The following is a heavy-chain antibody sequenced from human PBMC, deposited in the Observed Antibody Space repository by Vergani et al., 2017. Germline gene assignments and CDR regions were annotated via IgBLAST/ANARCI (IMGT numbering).Heavy chain of an antibody. CDR2: IIPIFGTA. V-gene: IGHV1-69*13. CDR1: GGTFSSYA. CDR3: AREVARGYCGGDCYYYGMDV. J-gene: IGHJ6*02. Sequence: QVQLVQSGAEVKKPGSSVKVSCKASGGTFSSYAISWVRQAPGQGLEWMGRIIPIFGTANYAQKFQGRVTITADESTSTAYMELSSLRSEDTAVYYCAREVARGYCGGDCYYYGMDVWSQGTTVTV. D-gene: IGHD2-21*01.